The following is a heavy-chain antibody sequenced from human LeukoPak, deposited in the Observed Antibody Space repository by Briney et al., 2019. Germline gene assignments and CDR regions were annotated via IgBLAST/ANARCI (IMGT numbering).Heavy chain of an antibody. Sequence: ASVKVSCKPSGCTFTSHDISWVRQAPGQGLEWMGWINTYNGHTNYAQNIQGRVTMTTDTSTSTAYMELRSLRSDDTAVYYCARERGVVVVPASRFWFDPWGQGTLVTVSS. CDR2: INTYNGHT. CDR1: GCTFTSHD. J-gene: IGHJ5*02. CDR3: ARERGVVVVPASRFWFDP. V-gene: IGHV1-18*01. D-gene: IGHD2-2*01.